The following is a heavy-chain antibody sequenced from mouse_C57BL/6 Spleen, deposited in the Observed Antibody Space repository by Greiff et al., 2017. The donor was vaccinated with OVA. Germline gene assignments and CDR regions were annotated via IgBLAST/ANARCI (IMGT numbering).Heavy chain of an antibody. CDR2: INPGSGGT. V-gene: IGHV1-54*01. Sequence: QVQLQQSGAELVRPGTSVKVSCKASGYAFTNYLIEWVKQRPGQGLEWIGVINPGSGGTNYNEKFKGKATLTADKSSSTAYMQLSSLTSEDSAVYFCAREGIDSSGYSYAMDYWGQGTSVTVSS. CDR1: GYAFTNYL. J-gene: IGHJ4*01. D-gene: IGHD3-2*02. CDR3: AREGIDSSGYSYAMDY.